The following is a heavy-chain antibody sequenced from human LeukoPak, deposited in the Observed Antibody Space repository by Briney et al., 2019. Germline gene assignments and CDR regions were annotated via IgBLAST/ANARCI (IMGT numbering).Heavy chain of an antibody. CDR2: ISYDGSDK. CDR3: AREEFYYDSSGYGLDY. Sequence: GRSLRLSCAASGFTFSSYAMHWVRQAPGKGLEWVAVISYDGSDKYYADSVKGRFTISRDNSKNTLYLQMNSLRAEDTAVYYCAREEFYYDSSGYGLDYWGQGTLVTVSS. CDR1: GFTFSSYA. D-gene: IGHD3-22*01. J-gene: IGHJ4*02. V-gene: IGHV3-30-3*01.